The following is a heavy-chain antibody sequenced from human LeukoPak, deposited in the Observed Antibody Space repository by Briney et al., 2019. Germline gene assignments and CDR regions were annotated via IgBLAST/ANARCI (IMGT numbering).Heavy chain of an antibody. CDR3: ARERSSGYNDAFDI. CDR2: INPNGGNK. J-gene: IGHJ3*02. D-gene: IGHD3-22*01. V-gene: IGHV1-46*01. Sequence: ASVKVSCKSSGYTYPRHYMHWVRQARGQGLECMGIINPNGGNKNYTQKSQDRVPKTRDMSTSTVYMELSSLRSEDTAVYYCARERSSGYNDAFDIWGQGTMVTVSS. CDR1: GYTYPRHY.